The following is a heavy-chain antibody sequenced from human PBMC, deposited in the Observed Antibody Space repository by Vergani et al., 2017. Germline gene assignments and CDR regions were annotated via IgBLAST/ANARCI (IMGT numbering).Heavy chain of an antibody. CDR1: GFTFSSYG. Sequence: VQLVESGGGLVKPGGSLRLSCAASGFTFSSYGMHWVRQAPGKGLEWVAVIWYDGSNKYYADSVKGRFTISRDNSKNTLYLQMNSLRAEDTAVYYCARERRAMATIIGHDAFDIWGQGTMVTVSS. J-gene: IGHJ3*02. D-gene: IGHD5-24*01. CDR3: ARERRAMATIIGHDAFDI. V-gene: IGHV3-33*01. CDR2: IWYDGSNK.